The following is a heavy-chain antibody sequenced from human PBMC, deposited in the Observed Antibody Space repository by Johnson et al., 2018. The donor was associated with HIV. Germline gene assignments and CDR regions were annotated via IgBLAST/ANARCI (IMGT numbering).Heavy chain of an antibody. V-gene: IGHV3-48*03. D-gene: IGHD3-3*01. CDR1: GFTFSRYA. Sequence: VQLVESGGGVVQPGRSLRLSCAASGFTFSRYAMHWVRQAPWKGLEWVSYISSSGSTIYYADSVKGRFTISRDNAKNSLYLQMNSLRAEETAGYYCASLYDKFWSGYSSSGWSHAFDIWGQGTMVTVSS. CDR3: ASLYDKFWSGYSSSGWSHAFDI. J-gene: IGHJ3*02. CDR2: ISSSGSTI.